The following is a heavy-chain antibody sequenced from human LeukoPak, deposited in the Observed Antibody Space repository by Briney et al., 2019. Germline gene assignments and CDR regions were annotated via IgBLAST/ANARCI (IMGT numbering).Heavy chain of an antibody. CDR3: ARASTHRYNLKSGQVNDAFDI. D-gene: IGHD1-14*01. J-gene: IGHJ3*02. CDR1: GYTFTAYY. CDR2: INPNNDGT. Sequence: AASVKVSCKASGYTFTAYYMHWVRQAPGQGLEWMGWINPNNDGTKFPQKFQGRVTMTRDTSISTAYMELSSLRSDDTAVYYCARASTHRYNLKSGQVNDAFDIWGQGTMVTVSS. V-gene: IGHV1-2*02.